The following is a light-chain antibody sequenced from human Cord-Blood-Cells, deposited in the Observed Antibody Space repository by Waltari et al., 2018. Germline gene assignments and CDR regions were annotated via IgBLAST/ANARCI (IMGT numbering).Light chain of an antibody. CDR3: QQRSNWPPSIT. CDR2: DAS. CDR1: QSVSSY. Sequence: EIVLTQSPATLPLSPGDIVTLSCRASQSVSSYLAWYQQKPGQAPRLLIYDASNRATGIPARFSGSGSGTDFTLTISSLEPEDFAVYYCQQRSNWPPSITFGQGTRLEIK. J-gene: IGKJ5*01. V-gene: IGKV3-11*01.